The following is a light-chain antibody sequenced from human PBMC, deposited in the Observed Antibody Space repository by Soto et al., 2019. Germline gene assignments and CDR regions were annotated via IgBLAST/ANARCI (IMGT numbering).Light chain of an antibody. J-gene: IGKJ1*01. V-gene: IGKV3-15*01. CDR1: QSVSSN. Sequence: EIVMTQSPATLSVSPGERATLSCRASQSVSSNLAWYQQKPGQAPRLLIYGASTRATGIPARFSGSGSGTEFTLSISSLQSEDFAVYYCQQYNNVPPWTFCQGTKVEIK. CDR3: QQYNNVPPWT. CDR2: GAS.